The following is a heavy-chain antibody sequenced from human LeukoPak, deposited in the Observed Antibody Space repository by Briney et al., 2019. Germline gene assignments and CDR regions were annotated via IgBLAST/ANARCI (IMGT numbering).Heavy chain of an antibody. Sequence: PSETLSLTCAVYGGSFSGYYWSWIRQPPWKGLEWIGEINHSGSTNYNPSLKSRVTISVDTSKNQFSLKLSSVTAADTAVYYCARVVAAAYYFDYWGQGTLVTVSS. CDR3: ARVVAAAYYFDY. CDR1: GGSFSGYY. V-gene: IGHV4-34*01. D-gene: IGHD6-13*01. J-gene: IGHJ4*02. CDR2: INHSGST.